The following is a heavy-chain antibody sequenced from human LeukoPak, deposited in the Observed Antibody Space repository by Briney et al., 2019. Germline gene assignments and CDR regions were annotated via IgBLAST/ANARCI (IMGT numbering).Heavy chain of an antibody. CDR3: ARETRGQQLVPSRTIYYYYGMDV. CDR2: ISGSGGST. CDR1: GFTFSTYV. D-gene: IGHD6-13*01. J-gene: IGHJ6*02. V-gene: IGHV3-23*01. Sequence: PGGSLRLSCAASGFTFSTYVMSWVRQAPGKGLEWVSAISGSGGSTYYADSVKGRFTISRDNSKNTLYLQMNSLRAEDTAVYYCARETRGQQLVPSRTIYYYYGMDVWGQGTTVTVSS.